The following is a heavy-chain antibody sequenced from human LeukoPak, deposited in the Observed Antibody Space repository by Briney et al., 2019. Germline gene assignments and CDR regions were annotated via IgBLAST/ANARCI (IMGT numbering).Heavy chain of an antibody. CDR2: ISYSGST. Sequence: SETLSLTCTVSGASISNFYWSWIRQPPGQGLEWIGDISYSGSTNYNPSLKSRVTMSVDTSKNQFSLKLRSVTAADTAVYYCARLHCSSPSCHRNWFDPWGRGTLVTVSS. CDR1: GASISNFY. D-gene: IGHD2-2*01. J-gene: IGHJ5*02. CDR3: ARLHCSSPSCHRNWFDP. V-gene: IGHV4-59*01.